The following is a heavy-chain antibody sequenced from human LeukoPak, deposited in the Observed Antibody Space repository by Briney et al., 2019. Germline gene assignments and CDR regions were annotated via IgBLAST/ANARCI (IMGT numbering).Heavy chain of an antibody. CDR3: ARGGSYYDFWSGYPDFDY. CDR2: IYYSGST. J-gene: IGHJ4*02. D-gene: IGHD3-3*01. V-gene: IGHV4-59*11. Sequence: SETLSLTCTVSGGSISSHHWNWIRQPPGKGLEWIGYIYYSGSTNYNPSLKSRVTISVDTSKNQFSLKLSSVTAADTAVYYCARGGSYYDFWSGYPDFDYWGQGTLVTVSS. CDR1: GGSISSHH.